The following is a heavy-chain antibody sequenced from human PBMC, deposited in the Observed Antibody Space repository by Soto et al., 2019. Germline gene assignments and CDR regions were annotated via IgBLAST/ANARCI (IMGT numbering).Heavy chain of an antibody. J-gene: IGHJ5*02. CDR2: IGGLGDDT. V-gene: IGHV3-23*01. CDR3: VKDRVKSFHNWFDP. D-gene: IGHD2-21*01. Sequence: PGGSLRLSCVASGFTFNNFAMTWLRQPPGKGLEWVSSIGGLGDDTYYADSVKGRFTISRDNSKGTLSLQMNSLKADDTAVYYCVKDRVKSFHNWFDPRGQGTLVTVSS. CDR1: GFTFNNFA.